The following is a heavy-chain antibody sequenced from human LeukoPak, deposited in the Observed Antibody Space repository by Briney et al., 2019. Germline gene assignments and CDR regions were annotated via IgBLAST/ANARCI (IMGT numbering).Heavy chain of an antibody. J-gene: IGHJ3*02. D-gene: IGHD4-17*01. CDR3: TRDVTVTTNAFDI. CDR2: IIPIVGTA. Sequence: SVKVSCEVSGGTFSIFAISWVRQAPGQGLEWMGGIIPIVGTAHYASKFQDRVTIAADESASTVSMELSSLRSEDTAVYYCTRDVTVTTNAFDIWGQGTMVTVSS. CDR1: GGTFSIFA. V-gene: IGHV1-69*13.